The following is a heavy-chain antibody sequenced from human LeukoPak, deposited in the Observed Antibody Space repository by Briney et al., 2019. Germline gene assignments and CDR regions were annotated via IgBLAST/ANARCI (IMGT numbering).Heavy chain of an antibody. V-gene: IGHV4-4*07. J-gene: IGHJ4*02. CDR3: ARLLITMVRGVIIHTLDY. CDR1: GGSITGYY. Sequence: SETLSLTCTVSGGSITGYYWNWIRQPAGQGLEWLGRVYSSGVGNYNPSLTSRVTMSVDTSKNQFSLKLTSLTAADTAVYYCARLLITMVRGVIIHTLDYWGQGTLVTVSS. CDR2: VYSSGVG. D-gene: IGHD3-10*01.